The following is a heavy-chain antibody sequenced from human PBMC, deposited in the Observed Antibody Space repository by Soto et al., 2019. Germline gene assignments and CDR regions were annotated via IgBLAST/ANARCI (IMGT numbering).Heavy chain of an antibody. CDR3: ARGGGRHSSGYQDYYYYYGMDV. CDR1: GGTFSNYA. Sequence: ASVKVSCKASGGTFSNYAISWVRQAPGQGLEWMGGIIPIFGTANYAQKFQGRVTITADESTSTAYMELSSLRSEDTAVYYCARGGGRHSSGYQDYYYYYGMDVWGQGTTVTVSS. D-gene: IGHD3-22*01. J-gene: IGHJ6*02. CDR2: IIPIFGTA. V-gene: IGHV1-69*13.